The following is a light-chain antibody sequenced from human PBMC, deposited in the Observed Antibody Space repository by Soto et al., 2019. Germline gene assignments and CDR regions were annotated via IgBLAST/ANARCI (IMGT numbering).Light chain of an antibody. Sequence: QSVLTQSPSASGSPGQSVTISCTGTSIDIGVYNSVSWYQQHPGKAPKVMIYDVTKRPSGVPDRFSGSKSGNTASLTVSALQAEDEADYYCSSYTDRKNLVFGTGTKVTVL. V-gene: IGLV2-8*01. CDR1: SIDIGVYNS. CDR2: DVT. J-gene: IGLJ1*01. CDR3: SSYTDRKNLV.